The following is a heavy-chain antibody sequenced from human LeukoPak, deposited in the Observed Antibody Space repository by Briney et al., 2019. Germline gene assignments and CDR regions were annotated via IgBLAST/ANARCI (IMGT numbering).Heavy chain of an antibody. CDR2: IYHSGGS. Sequence: SETLSLTCVVSGYSISNDYYWGWIRQPPGKGLEWIGNIYHSGGSYYNPSLKSRVTILVDTSKNQFSLKLSSVTAADTAVYYCAKAGTTGIHHWFDPWGQGNLVTVS. V-gene: IGHV4-38-2*01. CDR1: GYSISNDYY. D-gene: IGHD1-1*01. CDR3: AKAGTTGIHHWFDP. J-gene: IGHJ5*02.